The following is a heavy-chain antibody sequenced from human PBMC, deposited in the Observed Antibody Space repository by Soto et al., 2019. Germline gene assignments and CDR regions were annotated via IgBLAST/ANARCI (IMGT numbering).Heavy chain of an antibody. CDR2: INAGNGKT. V-gene: IGHV1-3*01. D-gene: IGHD2-2*02. CDR3: ARAGDDCSTTNCYMIDY. Sequence: ASVKVSCKASGYTFTTYAMHWVRQAPGQRLEWMGWINAGNGKTKYSQKFQGRVTITRDTSATTVYMGLSSLRSEDTAVYYCARAGDDCSTTNCYMIDYCGQGTLVTFCS. CDR1: GYTFTTYA. J-gene: IGHJ4*02.